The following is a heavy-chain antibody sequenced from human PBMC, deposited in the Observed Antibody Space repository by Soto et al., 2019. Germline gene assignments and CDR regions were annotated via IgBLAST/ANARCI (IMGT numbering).Heavy chain of an antibody. CDR2: MNPNSGNT. Sequence: ASVKVSCKASGYTFTSYDINWVRQATGQGLEWMGWMNPNSGNTGYAQKFQGRVTMTRNTSISTAYMELSSLRSEDTAVYYCAREGXYYDSSGRSPYYYGMDVWGQGTTVTVSS. J-gene: IGHJ6*02. CDR1: GYTFTSYD. D-gene: IGHD3-22*01. CDR3: AREGXYYDSSGRSPYYYGMDV. V-gene: IGHV1-8*01.